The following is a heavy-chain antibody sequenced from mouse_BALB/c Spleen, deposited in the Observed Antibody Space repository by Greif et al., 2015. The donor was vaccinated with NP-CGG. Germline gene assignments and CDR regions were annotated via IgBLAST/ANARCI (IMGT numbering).Heavy chain of an antibody. J-gene: IGHJ1*01. D-gene: IGHD2-14*01. CDR1: GFNIKDYY. CDR2: IDPENGDT. V-gene: IGHV14-4*02. Sequence: VQLQQSGAELVRSGASVKLSCTASGFNIKDYYMHWVKQRPEQGLEWIGWIDPENGDTEYAPKFQGKATMTADTSSNTAYLQLRSLTSEDTAVYYCNRYDWYFDVWGAGTTVTVSS. CDR3: NRYDWYFDV.